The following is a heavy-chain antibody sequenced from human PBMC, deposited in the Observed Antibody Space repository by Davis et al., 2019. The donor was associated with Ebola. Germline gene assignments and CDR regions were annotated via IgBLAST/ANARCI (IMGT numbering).Heavy chain of an antibody. CDR2: ISAYNGNT. V-gene: IGHV1-18*01. J-gene: IGHJ5*02. D-gene: IGHD2-2*01. CDR3: AREGYCSSTSCLYWFDP. CDR1: GYTFTSYG. Sequence: AASVKVSCKASGYTFTSYGISWVRQAPGQGLEWMGWISAYNGNTNYAQKLQGRVTMTTDTSTSTAYMELRSLRSEDTAVYYCAREGYCSSTSCLYWFDPWGQGTLVTVSS.